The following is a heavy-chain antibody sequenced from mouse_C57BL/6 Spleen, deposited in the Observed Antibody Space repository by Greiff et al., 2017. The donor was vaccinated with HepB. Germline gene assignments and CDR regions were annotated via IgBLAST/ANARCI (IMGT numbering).Heavy chain of an antibody. Sequence: QVHVKQSGPELVKPGASVKLSCKASGYTFTSYDINWVKQRPGQGLEWIGWIYPRDGSTKYNEKFKGKATLTVNTSSSTAYMELHGLTSEDSAVYVCARSRRAYYGSRFFDYWGQGTTLTVSS. CDR3: ARSRRAYYGSRFFDY. CDR2: IYPRDGST. J-gene: IGHJ2*01. V-gene: IGHV1-85*01. D-gene: IGHD1-1*01. CDR1: GYTFTSYD.